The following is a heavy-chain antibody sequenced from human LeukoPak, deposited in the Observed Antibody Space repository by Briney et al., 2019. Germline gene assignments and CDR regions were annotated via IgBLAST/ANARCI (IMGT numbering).Heavy chain of an antibody. CDR1: GFTVTTNY. D-gene: IGHD1-26*01. V-gene: IGHV3-66*01. Sequence: PGGSLRLSCAASGFTVTTNYMTWVRQAPGKGLEWVSIIYSGGYTDYADSVKGRFTISRDNSKNTLDLQMNSLRAEDTAVYYCASRLEYSGSKGVFDYWGQGTLVTVSS. J-gene: IGHJ4*02. CDR2: IYSGGYT. CDR3: ASRLEYSGSKGVFDY.